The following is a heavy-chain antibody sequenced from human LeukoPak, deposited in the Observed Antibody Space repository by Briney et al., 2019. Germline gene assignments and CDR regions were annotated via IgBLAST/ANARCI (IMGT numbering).Heavy chain of an antibody. CDR1: GGSISSYY. CDR3: VTYSGSYYGFDP. Sequence: PSETLSLTCTVSGGSISSYYWSWIRQPPGKGLEWIGYFYYSESTNYNPSLKSRVTISVDTSKNQFSLKLSSVTAADTAVYYCVTYSGSYYGFDPWGQGTLVTVSS. J-gene: IGHJ5*02. CDR2: FYYSEST. V-gene: IGHV4-59*01. D-gene: IGHD1-26*01.